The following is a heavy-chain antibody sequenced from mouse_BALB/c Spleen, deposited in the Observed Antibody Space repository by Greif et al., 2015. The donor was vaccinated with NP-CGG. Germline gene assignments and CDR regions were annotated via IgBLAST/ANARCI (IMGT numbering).Heavy chain of an antibody. Sequence: VQLQQSGAELVKPGASVKLSCTASGFNIRDTYMHWVKQRPEQGLEWIGRIDPANGNTKYDPKFQGKATITADTSSNTAYLQLSSLTSEDTAVYYCARGDGDYYAMDYWGQGTSVTVSS. V-gene: IGHV14-3*02. J-gene: IGHJ4*01. CDR2: IDPANGNT. CDR1: GFNIRDTY. D-gene: IGHD3-3*01. CDR3: ARGDGDYYAMDY.